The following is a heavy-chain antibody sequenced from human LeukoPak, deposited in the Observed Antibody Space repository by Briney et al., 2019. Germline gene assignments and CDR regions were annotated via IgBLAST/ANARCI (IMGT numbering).Heavy chain of an antibody. CDR2: ISSSGSTI. Sequence: PGGSLRLSCAASGFTFSSYEMNWVRRAPGKGLEWVSYISSSGSTIYYADSVKGRFTVSRDNAKNSLYLQMNSLRAEDTAVYYCARGPNYGSRSDYFDYWGQGTLVTVSS. CDR1: GFTFSSYE. J-gene: IGHJ4*02. V-gene: IGHV3-48*03. D-gene: IGHD3-10*01. CDR3: ARGPNYGSRSDYFDY.